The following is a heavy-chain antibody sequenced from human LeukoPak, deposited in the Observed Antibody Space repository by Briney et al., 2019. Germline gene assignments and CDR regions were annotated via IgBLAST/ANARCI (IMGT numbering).Heavy chain of an antibody. CDR1: GGSFSGYY. CDR2: INHSGST. D-gene: IGHD6-6*01. J-gene: IGHJ6*02. V-gene: IGHV4-34*01. CDR3: ARGLSIAARPYYYYYYGMDV. Sequence: PSETLSLTCAVYGGSFSGYYWSWLRQPPGKGLEWIGEINHSGSTNYNPSLKSRVTISVDTSKNQFSLKLSSVTAADTAVYYCARGLSIAARPYYYYYYGMDVWGQGTTVTVSS.